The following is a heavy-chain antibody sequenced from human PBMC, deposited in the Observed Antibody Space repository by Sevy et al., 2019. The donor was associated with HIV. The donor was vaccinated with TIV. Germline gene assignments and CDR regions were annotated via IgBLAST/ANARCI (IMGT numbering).Heavy chain of an antibody. CDR2: IWLTGAT. V-gene: IGHV3-53*01. J-gene: IGHJ4*02. Sequence: GGSLRLSCTVSGFTVSSNFISWVRQAPGKGLEWVSVIWLTGATYYADSVKGRFTISRVNSKNTVYLDMNSLRAEDTAVYYCARGKHVSDYYGSFDYWGQGTLVTVSS. D-gene: IGHD3-3*01. CDR3: ARGKHVSDYYGSFDY. CDR1: GFTVSSNF.